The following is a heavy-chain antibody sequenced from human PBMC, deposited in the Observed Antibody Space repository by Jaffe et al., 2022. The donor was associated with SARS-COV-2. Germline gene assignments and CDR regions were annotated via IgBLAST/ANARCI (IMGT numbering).Heavy chain of an antibody. J-gene: IGHJ4*02. V-gene: IGHV4-59*01. Sequence: QVQLQESGPGLVKPSETLSLTCTVSGGSISYYYWNWIRQPPGKELEWIGYIYHSGSTNYNPSLKSRVTISVDTSKNQFSLKLSSVTAADTAVYYCAREGASTWYSGRSYFDYWGQGSLVTVSS. D-gene: IGHD6-13*01. CDR3: AREGASTWYSGRSYFDY. CDR2: IYHSGST. CDR1: GGSISYYY.